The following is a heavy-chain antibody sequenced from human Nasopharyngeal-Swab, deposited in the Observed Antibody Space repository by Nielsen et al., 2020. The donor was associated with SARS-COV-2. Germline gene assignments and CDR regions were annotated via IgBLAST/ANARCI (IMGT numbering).Heavy chain of an antibody. CDR1: GFTFSDYY. CDR2: ISSSGSTI. V-gene: IGHV3-11*04. CDR3: ATDGDQYYYGSGSYGY. D-gene: IGHD3-10*01. Sequence: GGSLRLSCAASGFTFSDYYMSWIRQAPGKGLEWVSPISSSGSTISYTDSMEGRFTISRDNAKNSLYLQLNSLRAEDTAVYYCATDGDQYYYGSGSYGYWGQGTPVTVSS. J-gene: IGHJ4*02.